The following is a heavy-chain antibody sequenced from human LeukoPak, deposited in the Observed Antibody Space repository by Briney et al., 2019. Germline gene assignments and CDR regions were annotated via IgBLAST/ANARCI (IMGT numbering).Heavy chain of an antibody. D-gene: IGHD5-24*01. CDR1: GGSISSSSYY. CDR3: ARRATMVDAFDI. CDR2: INHSGST. V-gene: IGHV4-39*07. J-gene: IGHJ3*02. Sequence: SETLSLTCTVSGGSISSSSYYWGWIRQPPGKGLEWIGEINHSGSTNYNPSLKSRVTISVDTSKNQFSLKLSSVTAADTAVYYCARRATMVDAFDIWGQGTMVTVSS.